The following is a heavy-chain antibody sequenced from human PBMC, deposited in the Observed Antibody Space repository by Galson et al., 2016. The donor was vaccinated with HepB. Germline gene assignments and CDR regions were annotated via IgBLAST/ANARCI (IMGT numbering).Heavy chain of an antibody. V-gene: IGHV4-59*01. CDR3: AKGVGAKGYYYDY. CDR2: IYYTGHT. J-gene: IGHJ4*02. D-gene: IGHD1-26*01. CDR1: GGSISTYY. Sequence: SETLSLTCTVSGGSISTYYWTWIRQSPGKGLEWIGYIYYTGHTNYNSSLGSRVTISVDTSKNQFSLNLSSVTAADTAVYYCAKGVGAKGYYYDYWGQGTLVIVSS.